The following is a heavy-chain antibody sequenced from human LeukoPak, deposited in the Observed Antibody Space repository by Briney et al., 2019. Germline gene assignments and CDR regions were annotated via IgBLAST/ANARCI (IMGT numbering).Heavy chain of an antibody. J-gene: IGHJ4*02. D-gene: IGHD5-24*01. V-gene: IGHV3-74*01. Sequence: PGGSLRLSCAASGFSFSSYSMNWVRQAPGKGLVWVSHINSDGSTTNYADSVKGRFTISRDNAKNTLSLQMNSLRVDDTAVYYCARGFSYNHFDYWGQGTRVTVSS. CDR1: GFSFSSYS. CDR3: ARGFSYNHFDY. CDR2: INSDGSTT.